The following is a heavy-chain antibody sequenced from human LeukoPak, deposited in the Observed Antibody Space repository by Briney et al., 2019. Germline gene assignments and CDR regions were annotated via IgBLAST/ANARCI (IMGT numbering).Heavy chain of an antibody. Sequence: PGGSLRLSCAASGFTFSSYSMNWVRQAPGKGLEWVSYISSSSSTIYYADSVKGRFTISRDNAKNSLYLQMNSLRAEDTAVYYCAKPGSGYYFDYWGQGTLVTVSS. J-gene: IGHJ4*02. CDR3: AKPGSGYYFDY. CDR1: GFTFSSYS. V-gene: IGHV3-48*01. CDR2: ISSSSSTI. D-gene: IGHD3-10*01.